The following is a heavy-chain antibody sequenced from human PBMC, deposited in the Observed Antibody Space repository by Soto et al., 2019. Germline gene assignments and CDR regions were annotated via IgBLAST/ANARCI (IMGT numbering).Heavy chain of an antibody. V-gene: IGHV3-30*18. J-gene: IGHJ6*02. CDR3: AKGHFSIVGATTYYYYYGMDV. D-gene: IGHD1-26*01. Sequence: PGGSLRLSCAASGFTFSSYGMHWVRQAPGKGLEWVAVTSYDGSNKYYADSVKGRFTISRDNSKNTLYLQMNSLRAEDTALYYCAKGHFSIVGATTYYYYYGMDVWGQGTTVTVSS. CDR1: GFTFSSYG. CDR2: TSYDGSNK.